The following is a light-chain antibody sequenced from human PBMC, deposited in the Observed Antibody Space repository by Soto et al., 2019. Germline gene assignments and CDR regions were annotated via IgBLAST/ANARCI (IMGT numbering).Light chain of an antibody. J-gene: IGKJ1*01. CDR2: AAS. CDR1: RSIISY. CDR3: QQSYSAPT. Sequence: DIQMTQSPSTLSASVGDRVTITFRASRSIISYVNFYQQKPGKAPKLLIYAASSLQSGGPSRFSGSGSETGITLTISSLQPEDFASYYCQQSYSAPTFGQGTKVDI. V-gene: IGKV1-39*01.